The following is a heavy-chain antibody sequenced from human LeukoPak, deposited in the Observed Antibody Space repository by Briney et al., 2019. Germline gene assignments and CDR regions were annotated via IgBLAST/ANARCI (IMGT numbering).Heavy chain of an antibody. CDR3: ARDFLNYGSACYDVGIFDS. J-gene: IGHJ4*02. CDR2: ISKDGRKN. D-gene: IGHD3-10*01. V-gene: IGHV3-30*04. Sequence: GGSLRLSCEASGFSFSTSGVHWVRQAPGKGLERMAVISKDGRKNHYADSVKDRFTISRDNSKSTLFLQMNSLRPEDTAIYYCARDFLNYGSACYDVGIFDSWGQGTLVTVSS. CDR1: GFSFSTSG.